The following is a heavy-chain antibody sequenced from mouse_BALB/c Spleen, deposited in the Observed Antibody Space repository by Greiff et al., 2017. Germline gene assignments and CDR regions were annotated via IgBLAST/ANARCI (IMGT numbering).Heavy chain of an antibody. CDR2: IYPGDGDT. V-gene: IGHV1-80*01. D-gene: IGHD2-2*01. J-gene: IGHJ4*01. CDR1: GYAFSSYW. Sequence: QVQLQQSGAELVRPGSSVKISCKASGYAFSSYWMNWVKQRPGQGLEWIGQIYPGDGDTNYNGKFKGKATLTADKSSSTAYMQLSSLTSEDSAVYFCARWGGLSYAMDYWGQGTSVTVSS. CDR3: ARWGGLSYAMDY.